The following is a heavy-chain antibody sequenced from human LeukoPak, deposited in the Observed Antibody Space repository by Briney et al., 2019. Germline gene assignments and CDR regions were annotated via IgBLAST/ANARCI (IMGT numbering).Heavy chain of an antibody. CDR3: ARARMVRGVIDHFDY. CDR1: GGTFSSYA. J-gene: IGHJ4*02. Sequence: SVKVSCKASGGTFSSYAISWVRQAPGQGLEWMGGIIPIFGTANYAQKFQGRVTITADESTSTAYMELSSLRSEDTAVYYCARARMVRGVIDHFDYWGQGTLVTVSS. V-gene: IGHV1-69*13. CDR2: IIPIFGTA. D-gene: IGHD3-10*01.